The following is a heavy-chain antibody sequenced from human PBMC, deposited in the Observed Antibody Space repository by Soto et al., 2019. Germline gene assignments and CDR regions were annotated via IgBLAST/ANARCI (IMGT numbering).Heavy chain of an antibody. D-gene: IGHD1-26*01. CDR1: GFTFSYYW. Sequence: EVQLVESGGGLVRPGGSLRLSCAASGFTFSYYWMHWVRQAPGKGLVWVSRIHSDGSSTTYADFVKGRFIISRDTARNTGDLQMNSVRVEDTTVYYCASGGRGVFELWGQGTVGTVSS. J-gene: IGHJ3*01. V-gene: IGHV3-74*01. CDR3: ASGGRGVFEL. CDR2: IHSDGSST.